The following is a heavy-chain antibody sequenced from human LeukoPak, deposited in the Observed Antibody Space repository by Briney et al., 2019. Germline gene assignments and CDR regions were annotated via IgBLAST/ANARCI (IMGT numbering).Heavy chain of an antibody. J-gene: IGHJ4*02. CDR3: VRYLSYFDY. V-gene: IGHV3-7*01. CDR1: GFTFSSYW. CDR2: IKPDGSEK. Sequence: GGSLRLSCAVSGFTFSSYWMSWVRQAPGKGLEWVANIKPDGSEKYNADSVKGRFTISRDNTENSLYLQMNSLRAEDTAVYYCVRYLSYFDYWGQGTLVIVSS. D-gene: IGHD3-9*01.